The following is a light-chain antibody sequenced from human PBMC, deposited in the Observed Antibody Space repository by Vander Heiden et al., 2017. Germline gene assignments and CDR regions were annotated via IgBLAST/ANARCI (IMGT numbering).Light chain of an antibody. CDR1: QDISSA. CDR2: HAS. Sequence: AIQLTQSPSSLSASVVDRVTFTCRASQDISSALAWYQQRPGKPPKLLIYHASSLYTGIPSRFSGSGSGTDFTLTISSLQPEDFGTYYCQQVNSYPLFGPGTKVDVK. J-gene: IGKJ3*01. CDR3: QQVNSYPL. V-gene: IGKV1-13*02.